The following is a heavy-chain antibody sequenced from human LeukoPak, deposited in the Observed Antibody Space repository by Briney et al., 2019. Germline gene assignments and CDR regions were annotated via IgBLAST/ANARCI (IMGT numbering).Heavy chain of an antibody. CDR2: IIPIFGTA. CDR1: GGTFSSYA. J-gene: IGHJ4*02. Sequence: VASVKVSCKASGGTFSSYAISWVRQAPGQGLEWMGGIIPIFGTANYAQKFQGRVTITADESTSTAYMELSSLRSEDTAVYYCASYSLARVLHFDYWGQGTLVTVSS. V-gene: IGHV1-69*01. CDR3: ASYSLARVLHFDY. D-gene: IGHD6-13*01.